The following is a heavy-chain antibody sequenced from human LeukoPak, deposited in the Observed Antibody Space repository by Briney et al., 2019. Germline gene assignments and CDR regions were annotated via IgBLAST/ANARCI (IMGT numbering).Heavy chain of an antibody. D-gene: IGHD6-6*01. CDR2: IYYSGFT. Sequence: SETLSLTCTVSGGSINNYYWSWIRQPPGKGMEDIGHIYYSGFTNYNPSLKSRVTMSVDTSKNQFSLKLSSVTAADMAVYYCARYGSSSLRAGYYYYMDVWGKGTTVTVSS. CDR3: ARYGSSSLRAGYYYYMDV. J-gene: IGHJ6*03. V-gene: IGHV4-59*01. CDR1: GGSINNYY.